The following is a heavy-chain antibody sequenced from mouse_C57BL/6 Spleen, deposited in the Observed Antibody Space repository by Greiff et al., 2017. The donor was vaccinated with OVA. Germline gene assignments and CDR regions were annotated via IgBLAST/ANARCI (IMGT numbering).Heavy chain of an antibody. V-gene: IGHV1-50*01. Sequence: QVQLQQPGAELVKPGASVKLSCKASGYTFTSYWMQWVKQRPGQGLEWIGEIDPSDSYTNYNQKFKGKATLTVDTSSSTAYMQLSSLTSEDSAVYYCARSPQYYYGSSYGYWGQGTTLTVSS. CDR1: GYTFTSYW. D-gene: IGHD1-1*01. J-gene: IGHJ2*01. CDR2: IDPSDSYT. CDR3: ARSPQYYYGSSYGY.